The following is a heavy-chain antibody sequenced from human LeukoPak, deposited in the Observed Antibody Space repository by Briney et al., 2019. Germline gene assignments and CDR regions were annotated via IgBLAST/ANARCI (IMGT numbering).Heavy chain of an antibody. J-gene: IGHJ4*02. D-gene: IGHD3-22*01. Sequence: PSETLSLTCTVSGGSISSYYWSWLRQPPGKGLEWIGYIYYSGSTNYNPSLKSRVTISVDTSKNQFSLKLSSVTAADTAVYYCARSPPGWYYDNSGQYYFDTWGQGALVTVSS. CDR3: ARSPPGWYYDNSGQYYFDT. CDR2: IYYSGST. V-gene: IGHV4-59*08. CDR1: GGSISSYY.